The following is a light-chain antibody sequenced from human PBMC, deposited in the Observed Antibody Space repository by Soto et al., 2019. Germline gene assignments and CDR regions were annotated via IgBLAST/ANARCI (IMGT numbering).Light chain of an antibody. J-gene: IGKJ5*01. Sequence: ELVLTQSPGTLSLSPWERATLSCRASHSVTSDYLAWYQQKPGQAPRLLIYGASTRATGIPARFSGSGSGTEFTLTISSLQSEDFAVYYCQQYNNWPITFGQGTRLEI. CDR3: QQYNNWPIT. V-gene: IGKV3-15*01. CDR2: GAS. CDR1: HSVTSDY.